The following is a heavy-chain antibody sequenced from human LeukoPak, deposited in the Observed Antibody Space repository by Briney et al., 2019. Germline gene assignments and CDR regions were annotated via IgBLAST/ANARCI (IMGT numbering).Heavy chain of an antibody. CDR2: IIPIFGTA. V-gene: IGHV1-69*06. CDR1: GGTFSSYA. J-gene: IGHJ4*02. D-gene: IGHD3-10*01. CDR3: ARDYYGSGSYTSPFDY. Sequence: APVKVSCKASGGTFSSYAISWVRQAPGQGLEWMGGIIPIFGTANYAQKFQGRVTITADKSTSTAYMELSSLRSEDTAVYYCARDYYGSGSYTSPFDYWGQGTLVTVSS.